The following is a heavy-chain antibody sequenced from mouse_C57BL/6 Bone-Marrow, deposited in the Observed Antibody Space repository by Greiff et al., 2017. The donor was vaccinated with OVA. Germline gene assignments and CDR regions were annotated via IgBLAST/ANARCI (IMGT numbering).Heavy chain of an antibody. V-gene: IGHV5-6*02. Sequence: EVKLEESGGDLVKPGGSLKLSCAASGFTFSSYGMSWVRQTPDKRLEWVATISSGGSYTYYPDSVKGRFTISRDNAKNTLYLQMSSLKSEDTAMYYCARPGTYGSSFYAMDYWGQGTSVTVSS. D-gene: IGHD1-1*01. CDR2: ISSGGSYT. CDR1: GFTFSSYG. CDR3: ARPGTYGSSFYAMDY. J-gene: IGHJ4*01.